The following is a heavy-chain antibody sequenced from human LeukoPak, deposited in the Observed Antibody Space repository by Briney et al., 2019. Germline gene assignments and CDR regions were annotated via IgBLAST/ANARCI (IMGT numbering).Heavy chain of an antibody. V-gene: IGHV3-7*01. CDR3: ARDVFDY. CDR1: GFTINNYW. Sequence: PGGSLRLSCAASGFTINNYWMSWVRQAPGKGLEWVATINQDGGGKYYEDSVKGRFTISRDGAENSLYLQMNSVTAEDTAVYYCARDVFDYWGQGTLVTVSS. J-gene: IGHJ4*02. CDR2: INQDGGGK.